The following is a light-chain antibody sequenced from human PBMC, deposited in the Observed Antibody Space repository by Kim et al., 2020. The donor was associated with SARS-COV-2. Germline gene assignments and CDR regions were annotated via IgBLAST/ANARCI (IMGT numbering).Light chain of an antibody. Sequence: GQSITISCTGTSSDVGGYNYVSWYQQHPGKAPKLMIYDVSDRPSGVSNRFSGSKSGNTASLTISGLQAEDEADYFCFSHAGSTTWVFGGGTQLTVL. V-gene: IGLV2-14*03. CDR3: FSHAGSTTWV. J-gene: IGLJ3*02. CDR2: DVS. CDR1: SSDVGGYNY.